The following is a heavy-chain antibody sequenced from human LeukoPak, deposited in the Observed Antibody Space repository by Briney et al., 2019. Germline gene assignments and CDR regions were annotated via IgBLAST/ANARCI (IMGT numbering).Heavy chain of an antibody. CDR1: GFTVSSNY. V-gene: IGHV3-66*01. D-gene: IGHD4-17*01. J-gene: IGHJ4*02. CDR3: ARSSDGDYYYYFDY. Sequence: GGSLRLSCVASGFTVSSNYMSWVRQAPGKGLEWVSVIYSGGSTEYADSVKGRFTVSRDNSKNTLYLQMNSLRAEDTAVYYCARSSDGDYYYYFDYWGQGTLVTVSS. CDR2: IYSGGST.